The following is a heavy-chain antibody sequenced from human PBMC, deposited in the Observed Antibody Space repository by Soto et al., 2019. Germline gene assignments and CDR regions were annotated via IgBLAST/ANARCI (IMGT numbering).Heavy chain of an antibody. CDR3: AREAGYSSSDDAFDI. J-gene: IGHJ3*02. CDR1: GGTFSSYA. V-gene: IGHV1-69*13. CDR2: IIPIFGTA. Sequence: GASVKVSCKASGGTFSSYAISWVRQAPGQGLEWMGGIIPIFGTANYAQKFQGRVTITADESTSTAYMELSSLRSEDTAAYYCAREAGYSSSDDAFDIWGQGTMVTVSS. D-gene: IGHD6-13*01.